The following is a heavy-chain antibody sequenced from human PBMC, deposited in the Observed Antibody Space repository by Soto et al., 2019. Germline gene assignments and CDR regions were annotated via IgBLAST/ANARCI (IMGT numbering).Heavy chain of an antibody. CDR2: ISAYNGNT. Sequence: QVQLVQSGAEVKKPGASVKVSCKASGYTFTSYGISWVRQAPGQGLEWMGWISAYNGNTNYAQKLQGRVTMTTDTSTSTAYMERSSLRSDDTAVYYCARVMVYAIGVFLYYYGMHVWCQGTTVTVSS. V-gene: IGHV1-18*04. J-gene: IGHJ6*02. CDR1: GYTFTSYG. CDR3: ARVMVYAIGVFLYYYGMHV. D-gene: IGHD2-8*01.